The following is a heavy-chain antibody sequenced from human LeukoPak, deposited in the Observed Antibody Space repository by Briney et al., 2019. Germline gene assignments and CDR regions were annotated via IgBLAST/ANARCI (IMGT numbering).Heavy chain of an antibody. CDR1: GFTFSSYA. CDR3: AKAWPAAGTLDS. Sequence: PGGSLRLSCAASGFTFSSYAMTWVRQAPGKGLEWVSTILPGGGDTYYADSVKGRFTISRDTSKNTLYLQMNTLRVEDTAVYYCAKAWPAAGTLDSWGQGSLVTVSS. J-gene: IGHJ4*02. D-gene: IGHD6-13*01. V-gene: IGHV3-23*01. CDR2: ILPGGGDT.